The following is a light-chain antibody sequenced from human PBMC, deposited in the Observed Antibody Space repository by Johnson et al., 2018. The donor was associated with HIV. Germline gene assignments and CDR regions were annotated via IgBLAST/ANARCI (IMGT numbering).Light chain of an antibody. CDR1: TSNIGNNF. CDR3: GTWDSSLSAYV. V-gene: IGLV1-51*01. CDR2: DNN. J-gene: IGLJ1*01. Sequence: SVLTQPPSVSAAPGQKVTISCSGSTSNIGNNFVSWYQHLPGTAPKLLIYDNNKRPSGIPDRFSGSKSGTSATLGITGLQTGDEADYYCGTWDSSLSAYVFGPGTKVTIL.